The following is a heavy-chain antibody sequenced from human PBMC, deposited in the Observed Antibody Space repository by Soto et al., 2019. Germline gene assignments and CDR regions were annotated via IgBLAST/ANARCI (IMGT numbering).Heavy chain of an antibody. CDR3: ARRHLAVAVSPWFDP. D-gene: IGHD6-19*01. CDR1: GLSITDSEMG. CDR2: IDSSGEK. J-gene: IGHJ5*02. Sequence: QVTLKESGPVLVKPTETLTLRCTVSGLSITDSEMGVSWIRQPPGQPLEWLAHIDSSGEKAYRTSLKSRLAISKDTSKSQIVLTTTNMDPADTATYYCARRHLAVAVSPWFDPWGQGIPVTVSS. V-gene: IGHV2-26*01.